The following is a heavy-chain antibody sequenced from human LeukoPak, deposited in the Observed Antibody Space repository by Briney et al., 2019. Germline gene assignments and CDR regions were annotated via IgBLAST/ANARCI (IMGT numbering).Heavy chain of an antibody. Sequence: GGSLRLSCAASGFTFSSFAMSWVRQAPGKGLEWVSGISWNSGIIGYADSVKGRFTISRDNAKNSLYLQMNSLRAEDTALYYCAKDVTGTGAFDIWGQGTMVTVSS. CDR1: GFTFSSFA. J-gene: IGHJ3*02. CDR3: AKDVTGTGAFDI. V-gene: IGHV3-9*01. D-gene: IGHD1-7*01. CDR2: ISWNSGII.